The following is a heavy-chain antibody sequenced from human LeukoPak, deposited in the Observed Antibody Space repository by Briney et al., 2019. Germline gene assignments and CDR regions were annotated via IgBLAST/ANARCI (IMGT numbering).Heavy chain of an antibody. Sequence: PSETLSLTCAVSGGSISSYYWSWIRQPPGKGLEWIGYIYYSGSTNYNPSLKSRVTISVDTSKNQFSLKLSSVTAADTAVYYCARGGYSGYPNDLIDYWGQGTLVTVSS. V-gene: IGHV4-59*01. J-gene: IGHJ4*02. D-gene: IGHD5-12*01. CDR1: GGSISSYY. CDR3: ARGGYSGYPNDLIDY. CDR2: IYYSGST.